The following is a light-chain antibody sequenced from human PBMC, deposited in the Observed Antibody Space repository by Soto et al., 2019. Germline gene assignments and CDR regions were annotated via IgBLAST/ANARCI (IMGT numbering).Light chain of an antibody. Sequence: EIVMTQSPATLSVFPGERVTLSCRASQSVSSNLAWYQQKPGQAPRLLIYGASTRATGIPARFSGSGSGTDFTLTISRLQPEDFAVYYCQQYRTLPRTFGQGTKVDIK. CDR1: QSVSSN. J-gene: IGKJ1*01. CDR2: GAS. V-gene: IGKV3-15*01. CDR3: QQYRTLPRT.